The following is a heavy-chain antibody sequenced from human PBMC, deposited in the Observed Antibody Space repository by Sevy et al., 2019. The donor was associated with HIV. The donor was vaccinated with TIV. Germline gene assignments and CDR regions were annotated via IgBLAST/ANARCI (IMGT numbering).Heavy chain of an antibody. Sequence: ASVKVSCKASGYTFTSYGISWVRQAPGQGLEWMGWISAYNGNTNYAQKLQGRVTMTTDTSTSTAYMELRSLRSDDTAMYYCARDGTYYDFWSGYYSYYYYYMDVWGKGTTVTVSS. V-gene: IGHV1-18*04. J-gene: IGHJ6*03. D-gene: IGHD3-3*01. CDR1: GYTFTSYG. CDR3: ARDGTYYDFWSGYYSYYYYYMDV. CDR2: ISAYNGNT.